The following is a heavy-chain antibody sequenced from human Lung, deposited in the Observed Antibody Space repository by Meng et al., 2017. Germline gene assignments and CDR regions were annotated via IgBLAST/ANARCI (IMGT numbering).Heavy chain of an antibody. Sequence: QFQLPRWGAVLLQTSQTLTLTCVGSVGSFSDYYWSLIRQPPGQGPEWIGEINDSGSTNYNPSFESRATISVDTSQNNLSLKLSSVTAADSAVYYCARGPTTMAHDFDYWGQGTLVTVSS. CDR3: ARGPTTMAHDFDY. CDR1: VGSFSDYY. CDR2: INDSGST. D-gene: IGHD4-11*01. V-gene: IGHV4-34*01. J-gene: IGHJ4*02.